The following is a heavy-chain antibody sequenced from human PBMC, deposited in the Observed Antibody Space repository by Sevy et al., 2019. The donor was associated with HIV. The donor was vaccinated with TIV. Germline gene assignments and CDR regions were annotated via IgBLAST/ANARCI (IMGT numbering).Heavy chain of an antibody. V-gene: IGHV3-30*04. CDR1: GFTFSRYA. D-gene: IGHD3-9*01. CDR3: ARITQGGTIFSGMDV. CDR2: ISYDGSNK. Sequence: GGSLRLSCAASGFTFSRYALHWVRQAPGKGLEWVAVISYDGSNKYSAASVKGRFTTSRDNSKNTLNLQMNSLRGEDTAVYYCARITQGGTIFSGMDVWGQGTTVTVSS. J-gene: IGHJ6*02.